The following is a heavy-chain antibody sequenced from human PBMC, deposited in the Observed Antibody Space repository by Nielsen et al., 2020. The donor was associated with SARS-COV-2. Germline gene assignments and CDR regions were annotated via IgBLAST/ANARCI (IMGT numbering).Heavy chain of an antibody. CDR1: GFTFSSYS. Sequence: GESLKISCAASGFTFSSYSMNWVRQAPGKELEWVSSISSSSSYIYYADSVKGRLTISRDNAKNSLYLQMNSLRAEDTAVYYCARVFPPVSGYYDSSGYLDYWGQGTLVTVSS. CDR3: ARVFPPVSGYYDSSGYLDY. CDR2: ISSSSSYI. J-gene: IGHJ4*02. D-gene: IGHD3-22*01. V-gene: IGHV3-21*01.